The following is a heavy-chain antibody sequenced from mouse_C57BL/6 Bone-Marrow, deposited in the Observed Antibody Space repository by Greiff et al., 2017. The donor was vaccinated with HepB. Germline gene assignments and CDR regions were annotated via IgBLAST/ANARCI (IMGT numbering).Heavy chain of an antibody. V-gene: IGHV2-2*01. Sequence: QVQLQQSGPGLVQPSQSLSITCTVSGFSLTSYGVHWVRQSPGKGLEWLGVIWSGGSTDYNAAFISRLSISKDNSKSQVFFKMNSLQAYDTAIYYCAREGVTTGYWYFDVWGTGTTVTVSS. CDR3: AREGVTTGYWYFDV. J-gene: IGHJ1*03. CDR2: IWSGGST. D-gene: IGHD2-5*01. CDR1: GFSLTSYG.